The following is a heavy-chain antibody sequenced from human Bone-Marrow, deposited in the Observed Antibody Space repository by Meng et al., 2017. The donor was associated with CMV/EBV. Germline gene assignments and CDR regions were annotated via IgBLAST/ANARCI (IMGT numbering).Heavy chain of an antibody. CDR2: ISSSSSYI. Sequence: GESLKISCAASGFTFSSYSMNWVRQAPGKGLEWVSSISSSSSYIYYADSVKGRFTISRDNAKNSLYLQMNSLRAEDTAVYYCARRYCSSTSCYKGSANDYWGQGTLVTVLL. CDR1: GFTFSSYS. V-gene: IGHV3-21*01. CDR3: ARRYCSSTSCYKGSANDY. D-gene: IGHD2-2*02. J-gene: IGHJ4*02.